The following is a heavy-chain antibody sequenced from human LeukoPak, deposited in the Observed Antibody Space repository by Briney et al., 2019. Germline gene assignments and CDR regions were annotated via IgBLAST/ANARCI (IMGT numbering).Heavy chain of an antibody. V-gene: IGHV3-33*01. CDR2: IWYDGTNK. D-gene: IGHD3-22*01. Sequence: HPGRSLRLSCAASGFTFSNYGMQWVRQAPGKGLEWVAVIWYDGTNKYYADSVKGRFTISRDNSKNTLYLQMNSLRAEDTAVYYCARGRGYDSGTYNYAFSDYWGQGTLVTVSS. CDR3: ARGRGYDSGTYNYAFSDY. J-gene: IGHJ4*02. CDR1: GFTFSNYG.